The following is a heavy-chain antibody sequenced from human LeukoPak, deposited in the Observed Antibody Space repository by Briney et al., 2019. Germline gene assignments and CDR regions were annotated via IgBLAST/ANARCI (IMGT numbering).Heavy chain of an antibody. CDR2: LSGSGLST. J-gene: IGHJ4*02. V-gene: IGHV3-23*01. CDR1: GLTFGSYG. D-gene: IGHD6-13*01. Sequence: GGSLRLSCAASGLTFGSYGMSWVRQAPGKGLQWVSALSGSGLSTYYADSVKGRFTISRDNSKNTLYLQMNSLRAEDTAVYYCAKGGESSSWLFDYWGQGTLVPVSS. CDR3: AKGGESSSWLFDY.